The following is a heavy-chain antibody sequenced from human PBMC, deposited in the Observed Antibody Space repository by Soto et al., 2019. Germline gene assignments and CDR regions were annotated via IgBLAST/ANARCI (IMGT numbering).Heavy chain of an antibody. CDR1: GGSINTYY. V-gene: IGHV4-59*12. D-gene: IGHD5-18*01. Sequence: SETLSLTCTVSGGSINTYYWSWIRQPPGKGLEWIGYVDYSGNSDSSPSLKSRVTISIDNSKNTLYLQMNSLRAEDTAVYYCASDGTESFVPNTAMVDYWGQGTLVTVSS. J-gene: IGHJ4*02. CDR3: ASDGTESFVPNTAMVDY. CDR2: VDYSGNS.